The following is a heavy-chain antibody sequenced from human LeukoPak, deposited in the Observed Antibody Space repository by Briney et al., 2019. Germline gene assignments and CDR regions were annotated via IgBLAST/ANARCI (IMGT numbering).Heavy chain of an antibody. Sequence: SETLSLTCTVSGGSISYYYWSWIRQPPGKGLEWIGYIYYSGSTNYNPSLKSRVTISVDTSKNQFSLKLSSVTAADTAVYYCARDLGYYYDSSGSLRRYNWFDPWGQGTLVTVSS. CDR3: ARDLGYYYDSSGSLRRYNWFDP. CDR1: GGSISYYY. CDR2: IYYSGST. D-gene: IGHD3-22*01. J-gene: IGHJ5*02. V-gene: IGHV4-59*01.